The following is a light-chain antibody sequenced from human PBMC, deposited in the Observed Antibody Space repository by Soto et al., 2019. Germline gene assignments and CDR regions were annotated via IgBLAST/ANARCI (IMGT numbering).Light chain of an antibody. CDR1: SSDVGGYDH. J-gene: IGLJ2*01. CDR2: DVT. V-gene: IGLV2-14*03. Sequence: QSVLTQPASVSGSPGQSITISCTGTSSDVGGYDHVSWYQQHPGKAPKLIIYDVTVRPSGISRRFSGSKSGTSASLAISGLQSEDEADYYCAAWDDSLNGGVVFGGGTKLTVL. CDR3: AAWDDSLNGGVV.